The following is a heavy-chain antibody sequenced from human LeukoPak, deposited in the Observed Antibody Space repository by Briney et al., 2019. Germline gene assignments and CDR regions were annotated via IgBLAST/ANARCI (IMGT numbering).Heavy chain of an antibody. V-gene: IGHV3-30*04. CDR3: AKDPNGRYFDWLLWD. Sequence: SLRLSCAASGFTFSNYALHWVRQAQGKGLEWVAVISYDGRNQYSADSVKGRFTISRDNSKNTLYLQMNSLRAEDTAVYYCAKDPNGRYFDWLLWDWGQGTLVTVSS. CDR2: ISYDGRNQ. J-gene: IGHJ4*02. CDR1: GFTFSNYA. D-gene: IGHD3-9*01.